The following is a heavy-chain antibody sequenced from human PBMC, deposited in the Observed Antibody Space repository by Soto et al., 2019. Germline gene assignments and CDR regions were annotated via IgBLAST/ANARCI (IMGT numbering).Heavy chain of an antibody. V-gene: IGHV3-15*01. CDR3: TTDRGFPVCSLTSCYSLDS. J-gene: IGHJ5*01. Sequence: GGSLRLSCAASGFTFSNAWMTWVRQTPGKGLEWVGRIKSKIDGGTADYSAPVKGRFSISRDDSKNTLYLQMDNLKAEDTGLYYCTTDRGFPVCSLTSCYSLDSWGHGTPVTVSS. CDR1: GFTFSNAW. D-gene: IGHD2-2*02. CDR2: IKSKIDGGTA.